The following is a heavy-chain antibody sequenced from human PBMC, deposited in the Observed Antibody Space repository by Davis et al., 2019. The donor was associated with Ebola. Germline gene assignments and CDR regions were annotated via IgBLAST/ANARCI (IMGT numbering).Heavy chain of an antibody. CDR1: GFTFSRNG. Sequence: GESLKISCAASGFTFSRNGMHWVRQAPGKGLEWVAFIWYDGRNQHYIDSVKGRFTVSRDNSKNTLYLHMNNLRLDDTALYYCAKDPAGHAAGDDFWGQGTLVIVSS. J-gene: IGHJ4*02. V-gene: IGHV3-30*02. D-gene: IGHD2-2*01. CDR2: IWYDGRNQ. CDR3: AKDPAGHAAGDDF.